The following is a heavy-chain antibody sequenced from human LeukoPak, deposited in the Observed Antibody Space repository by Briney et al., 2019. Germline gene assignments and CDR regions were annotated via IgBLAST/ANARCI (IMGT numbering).Heavy chain of an antibody. Sequence: PSETLSLTCTVSGGSISSYYWSWIRQPPGKGLEWIGYIYYSGSTNYNPSLKSRVTISVDTSKNQFSLKLSSVTAADTAVYYCARGPTEISIAAADGYYFDYWGQGTLVTVSS. CDR3: ARGPTEISIAAADGYYFDY. CDR1: GGSISSYY. D-gene: IGHD6-13*01. V-gene: IGHV4-59*12. J-gene: IGHJ4*02. CDR2: IYYSGST.